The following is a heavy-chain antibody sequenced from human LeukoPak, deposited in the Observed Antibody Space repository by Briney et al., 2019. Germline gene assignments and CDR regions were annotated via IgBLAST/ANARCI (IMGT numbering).Heavy chain of an antibody. CDR3: AKDRRGRWLLLPGDLDY. CDR2: ISGSGGST. D-gene: IGHD3-22*01. Sequence: GGSLRLSCAASGFTFSSYGMSWVRQAPGKGLEWVSAISGSGGSTYYADSVKGRFTISRDNSKNTLYLQMNSLRAEDTAVYYCAKDRRGRWLLLPGDLDYWGQGTLVTVSS. V-gene: IGHV3-23*01. J-gene: IGHJ4*02. CDR1: GFTFSSYG.